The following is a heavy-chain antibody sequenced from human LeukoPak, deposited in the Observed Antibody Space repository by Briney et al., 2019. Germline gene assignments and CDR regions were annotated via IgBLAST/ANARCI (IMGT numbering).Heavy chain of an antibody. V-gene: IGHV4-59*01. CDR3: ARVAWSGSYVNYSYMDV. CDR1: GGSFSSYY. Sequence: PSETLSLTCAVYGGSFSSYYWSWIRQPPGKGLEWIGYIYYSGSTNYNPSLKSRVTISVDTSKNQFSLKLSSVTAADTAVYYCARVAWSGSYVNYSYMDVWGKGTTVTVSS. J-gene: IGHJ6*03. CDR2: IYYSGST. D-gene: IGHD3-16*01.